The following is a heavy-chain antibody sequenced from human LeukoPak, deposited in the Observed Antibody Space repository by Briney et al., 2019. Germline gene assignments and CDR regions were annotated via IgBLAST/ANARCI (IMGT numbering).Heavy chain of an antibody. CDR1: GFTFSNYG. Sequence: SGGSLGLSCAASGFTFSNYGMHWVRQAPGKGLEWVAFIRYDGSNKYYADSVKGRFTISRDNSKNTLYLQMNSLRAEDTAVYYCARDHVYSSGWYPPFDYWGQGTLVTVSS. CDR2: IRYDGSNK. D-gene: IGHD6-19*01. J-gene: IGHJ4*02. V-gene: IGHV3-30*02. CDR3: ARDHVYSSGWYPPFDY.